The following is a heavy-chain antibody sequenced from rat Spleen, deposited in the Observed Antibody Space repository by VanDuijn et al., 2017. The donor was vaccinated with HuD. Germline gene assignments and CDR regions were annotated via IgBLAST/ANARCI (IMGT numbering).Heavy chain of an antibody. Sequence: EVQLVESGGDLVQPGRSLKLSCAASGFTFSDYNMAWVRQAPKKGLEWVATISYDGSSTYYRDSVKGRFTISRDNAKSTLSLQIDSLRSEDTATYYCARRYYGYTYFDYWGQGVMVTVSS. V-gene: IGHV5-7*01. CDR2: ISYDGSST. D-gene: IGHD1-6*01. CDR3: ARRYYGYTYFDY. CDR1: GFTFSDYN. J-gene: IGHJ2*01.